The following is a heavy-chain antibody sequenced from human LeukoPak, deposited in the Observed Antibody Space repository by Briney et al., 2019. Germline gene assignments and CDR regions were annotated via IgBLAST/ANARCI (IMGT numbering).Heavy chain of an antibody. CDR3: ARGIVVVPAAIPY. Sequence: GGSLRLSCAASGSTFSSYWMSWVRQAPGKGLEWVANIKQDGSEKYYVDSVKGRFTISRDNAKNSLYLQMNSLRAEDTAVYYCARGIVVVPAAIPYWGQGTLVTVSS. D-gene: IGHD2-2*01. J-gene: IGHJ4*02. V-gene: IGHV3-7*03. CDR2: IKQDGSEK. CDR1: GSTFSSYW.